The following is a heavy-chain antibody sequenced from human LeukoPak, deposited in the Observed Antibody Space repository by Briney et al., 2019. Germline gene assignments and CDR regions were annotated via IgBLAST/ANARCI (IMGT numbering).Heavy chain of an antibody. CDR2: INSDGSST. J-gene: IGHJ4*02. D-gene: IGHD2-15*01. V-gene: IGHV3-74*01. CDR1: GFTLSGNW. CDR3: ARRDNYDY. Sequence: PGGSLRLSCAASGFTLSGNWMHWVRQAPGKGLAWVSRINSDGSSTSYADSVKGRFTISRDNAKNTLYLQMNSLRAEDTAVYYCARRDNYDYWGQGTLVTVSS.